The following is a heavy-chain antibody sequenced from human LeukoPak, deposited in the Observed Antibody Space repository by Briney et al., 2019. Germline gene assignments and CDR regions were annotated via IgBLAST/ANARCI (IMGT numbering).Heavy chain of an antibody. J-gene: IGHJ5*02. Sequence: SETLSLTCTVSGVSISSSNSYWGWIRQPPGKGLEWIGSIYYSGSTYYNPSLKSRVTISVDTSKNQFSLKLSSVTAADTAVYYCARHDYDSSGYYSAWGQGTLVTVSS. D-gene: IGHD3-22*01. CDR3: ARHDYDSSGYYSA. V-gene: IGHV4-39*01. CDR1: GVSISSSNSY. CDR2: IYYSGST.